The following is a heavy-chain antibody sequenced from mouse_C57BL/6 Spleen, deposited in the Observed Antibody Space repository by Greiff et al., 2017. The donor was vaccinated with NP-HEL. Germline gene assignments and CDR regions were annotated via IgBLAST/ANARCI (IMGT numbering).Heavy chain of an antibody. CDR2: IYPGDGDT. CDR3: ASGSNPTMDY. J-gene: IGHJ4*01. Sequence: LVESGPELVKPGASVKISCKASGYAFSSSWMNWVKQRPGKGLEWIGRIYPGDGDTNYNGKFKGKATLTADKSSSTAYMQLSSLTSEDSAVYFCASGSNPTMDYWGQGTSVTVSS. CDR1: GYAFSSSW. V-gene: IGHV1-82*01. D-gene: IGHD1-1*01.